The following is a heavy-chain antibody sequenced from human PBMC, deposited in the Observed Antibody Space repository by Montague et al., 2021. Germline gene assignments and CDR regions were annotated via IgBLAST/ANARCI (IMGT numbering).Heavy chain of an antibody. CDR3: ARGRLATGDFDY. Sequence: TLSLTCTVSGDSLSSVGYSWTWIRQHPGKGLEWIGYMYYSGSTYYNPSLKSRVTISGDTYKNHFSLRLTSVTAADTAVYYCARGRLATGDFDYWGQGTRVTVSS. D-gene: IGHD6-13*01. V-gene: IGHV4-31*03. J-gene: IGHJ4*02. CDR1: GDSLSSVGYS. CDR2: MYYSGST.